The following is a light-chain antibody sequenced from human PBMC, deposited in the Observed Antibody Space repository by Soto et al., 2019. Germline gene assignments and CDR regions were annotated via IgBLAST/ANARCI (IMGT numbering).Light chain of an antibody. CDR3: SSYTTIKTVI. V-gene: IGLV2-14*01. J-gene: IGLJ2*01. Sequence: QSVLAQPASVSGSPGQSITISCTGTSSDVGAYNYVSWYHQHHPGKAPELIFYDVTDRPLGVSTRFSGSKSGNTASLTISGLQAEDEGDYYCSSYTTIKTVIFGGGTKVTVL. CDR1: SSDVGAYNY. CDR2: DVT.